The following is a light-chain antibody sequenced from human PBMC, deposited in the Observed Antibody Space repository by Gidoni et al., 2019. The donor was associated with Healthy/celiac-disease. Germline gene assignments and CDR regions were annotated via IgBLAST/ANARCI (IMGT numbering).Light chain of an antibody. CDR3: QQYGSSSIT. CDR1: QSVSSSY. CDR2: GAS. V-gene: IGKV3-20*01. J-gene: IGKJ5*01. Sequence: ELVLTQPPGTLSLSPGERATLSCRASQSVSSSYLAWYQQKPGQAPRLLIYGASSRATGIPDRFSGSGSGTDFTLTISRLEPEDFAVYYCQQYGSSSITFGQGTRLEIK.